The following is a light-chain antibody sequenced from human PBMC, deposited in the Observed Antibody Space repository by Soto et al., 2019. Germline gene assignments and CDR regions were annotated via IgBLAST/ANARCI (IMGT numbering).Light chain of an antibody. CDR2: RNN. V-gene: IGLV1-47*01. CDR3: AAWDDSLSGVV. J-gene: IGLJ2*01. Sequence: QSALTQPPSASGTPGQRVTISCSGSSSNIGSNYVYWYQQLPATAPKLLIYRNNNRPSGVPDRFSGSKSGTSASLAISGLRSEEEADDYCAAWDDSLSGVVFGGGTKVTVL. CDR1: SSNIGSNY.